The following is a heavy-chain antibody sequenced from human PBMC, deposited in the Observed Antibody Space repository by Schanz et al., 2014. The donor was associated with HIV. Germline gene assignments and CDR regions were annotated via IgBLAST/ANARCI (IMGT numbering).Heavy chain of an antibody. CDR3: AKTSITLGMDV. V-gene: IGHV3-21*04. J-gene: IGHJ6*02. D-gene: IGHD1-20*01. CDR2: ISGNTNYI. CDR1: GFIFSSYT. Sequence: VQLVESGGGLVGPGGSLRLSCAASGFIFSSYTMYWIRQSPGKGLEWVASISGNTNYIYYADSVKGRFTISRGNAKNSLYLQMKSLRAEDTAIYYCAKTSITLGMDVWGQGTTVTVSS.